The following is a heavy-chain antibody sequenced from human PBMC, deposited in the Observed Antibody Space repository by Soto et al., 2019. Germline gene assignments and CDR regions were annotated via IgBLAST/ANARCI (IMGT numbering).Heavy chain of an antibody. Sequence: PGGSLRLSCAASGFTFSSYWMSWVRQAPGKGLEWVANIKQDGSEKYYVDSVKGRFTISRDNAKNSLYLQMNSLRAEDTAVYYCAIKGRKITFGGVIVIFAFDIWGQGTMVTVSS. CDR2: IKQDGSEK. V-gene: IGHV3-7*01. CDR1: GFTFSSYW. CDR3: AIKGRKITFGGVIVIFAFDI. D-gene: IGHD3-16*02. J-gene: IGHJ3*02.